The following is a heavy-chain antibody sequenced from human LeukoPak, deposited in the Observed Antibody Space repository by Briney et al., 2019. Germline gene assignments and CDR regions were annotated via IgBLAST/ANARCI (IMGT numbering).Heavy chain of an antibody. CDR1: GYSISSGYY. J-gene: IGHJ4*02. V-gene: IGHV4-38-2*02. CDR3: ARDRPGGSSLDY. D-gene: IGHD6-13*01. CDR2: IYHSGST. Sequence: SETLSLTCTVSGYSISSGYYWGWIRQPPGKGLAWIGSIYHSGSTYYNPSLKSRVTVSVDTSKNQFSLKLSSVTAADTAVYYCARDRPGGSSLDYWGQGILVTVSS.